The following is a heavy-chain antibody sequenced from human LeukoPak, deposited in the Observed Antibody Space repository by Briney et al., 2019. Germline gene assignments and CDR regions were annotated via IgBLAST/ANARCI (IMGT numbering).Heavy chain of an antibody. V-gene: IGHV4-59*01. J-gene: IGHJ6*03. CDR2: IYYSGST. CDR3: AREGGPYYDILTGYYYLNYYMDV. Sequence: SETLSLTCTVSGGSISSYYWSWIRQPPGKGLEWIGYIYYSGSTNYNPSLKSRVTISVDTSKNQFSLKLSSVTAADTAVYYCAREGGPYYDILTGYYYLNYYMDVWGKGTTVTVSS. CDR1: GGSISSYY. D-gene: IGHD3-9*01.